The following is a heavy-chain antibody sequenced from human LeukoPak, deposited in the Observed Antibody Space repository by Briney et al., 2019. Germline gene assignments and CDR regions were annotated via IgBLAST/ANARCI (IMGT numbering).Heavy chain of an antibody. Sequence: GGSLRLSCAASGFTFSDYYMSWVRQAPGKGLEWVGRIKSKTDGGTTDYAAPVKGRFTISRDDSKNTLYLQMNSLRAEDTAVYYCARGPERDGDYTGGGQGTLVTVSS. CDR1: GFTFSDYY. J-gene: IGHJ4*01. V-gene: IGHV3-15*01. D-gene: IGHD4-17*01. CDR2: IKSKTDGGTT. CDR3: ARGPERDGDYTG.